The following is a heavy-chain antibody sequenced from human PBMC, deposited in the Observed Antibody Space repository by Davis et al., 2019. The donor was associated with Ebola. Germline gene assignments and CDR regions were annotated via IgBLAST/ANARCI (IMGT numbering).Heavy chain of an antibody. J-gene: IGHJ5*02. CDR3: VTSRWFDP. Sequence: GEFLKISCAASGFTFSSYGMHWVRQAPGNGLEWVAVIWYDGTRKYYAQSVKGRFAISRDNIMNTLYLQMNNLGAEDTAIYYCVTSRWFDPWGQGTLVTVSS. V-gene: IGHV3-33*03. D-gene: IGHD1-1*01. CDR2: IWYDGTRK. CDR1: GFTFSSYG.